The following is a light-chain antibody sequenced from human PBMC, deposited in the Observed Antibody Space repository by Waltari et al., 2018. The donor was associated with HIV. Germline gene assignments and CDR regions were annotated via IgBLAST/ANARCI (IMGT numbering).Light chain of an antibody. CDR3: QSYDSGLSAYV. V-gene: IGLV1-40*01. Sequence: QSVLTQPPSVSGAPGQRVTISCTGSSSNIGAGYDVHWFQQLPGPAPKLLIYGNTNRPSGVPDRFSGSKSGTSASLAITGLQAEDEGDYYCQSYDSGLSAYVFGTGTKVTVL. J-gene: IGLJ1*01. CDR2: GNT. CDR1: SSNIGAGYD.